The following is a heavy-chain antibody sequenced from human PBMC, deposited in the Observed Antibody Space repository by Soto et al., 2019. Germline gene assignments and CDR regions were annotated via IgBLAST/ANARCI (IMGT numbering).Heavy chain of an antibody. J-gene: IGHJ6*02. Sequence: PXGSLKISCQGSGYSFTTYWISWVRQMPGKGLEWMGKIDPGDSSTNYSPSFRGHITISVDRSINTAHLQFSSLKAADTAVYYCARLEKWYYNYYGLDVWGQGTMVTGSS. V-gene: IGHV5-10-1*01. CDR1: GYSFTTYW. CDR2: IDPGDSST. CDR3: ARLEKWYYNYYGLDV. D-gene: IGHD1-26*01.